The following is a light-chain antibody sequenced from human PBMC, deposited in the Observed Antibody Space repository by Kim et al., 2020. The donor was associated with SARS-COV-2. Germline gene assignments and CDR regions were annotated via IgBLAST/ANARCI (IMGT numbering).Light chain of an antibody. J-gene: IGLJ3*02. Sequence: QSALTQPPSASGSPGQSVTISCTGTSSDVGGYNYVSWYQQHPGKAPKLMIYEVSKRPSGVPDRFSGSKSDNTASLTVSGLQAEDEADYYCISYAGSNNLVFGGGTKLTVL. V-gene: IGLV2-8*01. CDR1: SSDVGGYNY. CDR3: ISYAGSNNLV. CDR2: EVS.